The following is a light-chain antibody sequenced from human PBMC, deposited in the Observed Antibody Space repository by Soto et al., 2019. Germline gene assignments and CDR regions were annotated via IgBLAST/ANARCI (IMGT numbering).Light chain of an antibody. CDR3: CSFAGGTNLV. CDR2: EVT. V-gene: IGLV2-8*01. J-gene: IGLJ1*01. Sequence: QSALIQPPSASGSPGQSVTISCTGTRRDIGGYDFVSWYQQYPGKAPKLLISEVTKRPSGVPDRFSGSKSGNTASLTISGLQSDDEADYYCCSFAGGTNLVFGTGTKVTVL. CDR1: RRDIGGYDF.